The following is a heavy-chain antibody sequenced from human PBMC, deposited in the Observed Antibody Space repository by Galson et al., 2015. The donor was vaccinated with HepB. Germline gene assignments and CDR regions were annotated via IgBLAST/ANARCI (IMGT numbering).Heavy chain of an antibody. CDR1: GFAFNNAW. D-gene: IGHD2-2*01. CDR2: IKSKTDGGTT. V-gene: IGHV3-15*01. CDR3: TTDVYFSSYWSWLDP. J-gene: IGHJ5*02. Sequence: SLRLSCAASGFAFNNAWMNWVRQAPGKGLEWVGRIKSKTDGGTTEYAAPVKGRFTISRDDSRNTLYLQMHSLKTDDTAVYYCTTDVYFSSYWSWLDPWGQGTLVSV.